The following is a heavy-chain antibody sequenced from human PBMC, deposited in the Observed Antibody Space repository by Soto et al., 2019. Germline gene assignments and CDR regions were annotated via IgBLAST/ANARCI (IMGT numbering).Heavy chain of an antibody. CDR2: ISGSGGST. J-gene: IGHJ4*02. Sequence: GGSPRLSCAASGFAFSIYAMSWVRQATGKGLEWVSAISGSGGSTYYADSVKGRFTISRDNSKNTLYLQMNSLRAEDTAVYYCAKVDIVATIDYWGQGTLVTLSS. CDR3: AKVDIVATIDY. V-gene: IGHV3-23*01. CDR1: GFAFSIYA. D-gene: IGHD5-12*01.